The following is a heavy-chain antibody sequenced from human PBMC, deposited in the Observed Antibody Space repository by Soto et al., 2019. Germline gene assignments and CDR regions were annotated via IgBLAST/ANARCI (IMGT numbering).Heavy chain of an antibody. CDR1: GGSISSYY. D-gene: IGHD2-2*01. CDR3: ASYCSSTSCYGHDAFGI. CDR2: IYYSGST. Sequence: SETLSLTCTVSGGSISSYYWSWIRQPPGKGLEWIGYIYYSGSTNYNPSLKSRVTISVDTSKNQFSLKLSSVTAADTAVYYCASYCSSTSCYGHDAFGIWGQGTMVTVSS. J-gene: IGHJ3*02. V-gene: IGHV4-59*01.